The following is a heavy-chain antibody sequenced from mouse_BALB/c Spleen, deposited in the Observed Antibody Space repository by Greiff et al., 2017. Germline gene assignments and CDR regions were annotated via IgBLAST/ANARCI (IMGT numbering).Heavy chain of an antibody. CDR2: ISSGGST. CDR1: GFTFSSYA. V-gene: IGHV5-6-5*01. J-gene: IGHJ2*01. Sequence: EVKVVESGGGLVKPGGSLKLSCAASGFTFSSYAMSWVRQTPEKRLEWVASISSGGSTYYPDSVKGRFTISRDNARNILYLQMSSLRSEDTAMYYCARGNYYLDYWGQGTTLTVSS. CDR3: ARGNYYLDY.